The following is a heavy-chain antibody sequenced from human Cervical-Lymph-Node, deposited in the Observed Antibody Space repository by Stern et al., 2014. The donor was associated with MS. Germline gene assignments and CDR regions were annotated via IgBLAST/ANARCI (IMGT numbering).Heavy chain of an antibody. CDR3: AKDYLGGSLYYSDSSAEPYFDS. J-gene: IGHJ4*02. CDR2: ISSDGNIK. Sequence: QVQLVESGGTVVQPGGSLRLSCAASGFMFSTYAMHWVRPAPGKGLGGVALISSDGNIKSYGDAVKGRFTISRDNSKNTVYLQMNSLRADDTAVYYCAKDYLGGSLYYSDSSAEPYFDSWGQGTLVTVSA. V-gene: IGHV3-30*18. CDR1: GFMFSTYA. D-gene: IGHD3-22*01.